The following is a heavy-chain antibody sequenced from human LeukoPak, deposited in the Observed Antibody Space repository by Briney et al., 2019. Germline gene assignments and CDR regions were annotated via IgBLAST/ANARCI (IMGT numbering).Heavy chain of an antibody. CDR3: ARAANYRVDY. D-gene: IGHD4-11*01. Sequence: PSETLSLTCTVSGDSVSGTNWWSWVRQPPGKGLEWIGEIYHTGSTNYNPSLKSRVTISVDTSKNQFSLKLSSVTAADTAVYYCARAANYRVDYWGQGTLVTVSS. CDR1: GDSVSGTNW. V-gene: IGHV4-4*02. CDR2: IYHTGST. J-gene: IGHJ4*02.